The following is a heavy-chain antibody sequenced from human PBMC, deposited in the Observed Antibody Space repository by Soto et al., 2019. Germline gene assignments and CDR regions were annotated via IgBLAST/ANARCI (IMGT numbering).Heavy chain of an antibody. Sequence: LSLTCTVSGGSISSGGYFWSWIRQHPGKGLEWIGYIYYSGSTYYNPSLKSRVTISVDRSKNQFSLKLSSVTAADTAVYYCARHFSVDYFDYWGQGALVTVSS. J-gene: IGHJ4*02. CDR1: GGSISSGGYF. V-gene: IGHV4-31*03. CDR3: ARHFSVDYFDY. CDR2: IYYSGST.